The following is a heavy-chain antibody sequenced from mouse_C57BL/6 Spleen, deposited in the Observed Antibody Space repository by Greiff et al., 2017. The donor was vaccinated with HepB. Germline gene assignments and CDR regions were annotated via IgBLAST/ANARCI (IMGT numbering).Heavy chain of an antibody. D-gene: IGHD4-1*01. CDR2: IYPGDGDT. J-gene: IGHJ4*01. CDR3: ARHWYYAMDY. Sequence: VQLQQSGAELVKPGASVKISCKASGYAFSSYWMHWVKQRPGQGLEWIGQIYPGDGDTNYNGKFKGKATLTADKSSSTAYMQLSSLTSEDSAVYFCARHWYYAMDYWGQGTSVTVSS. CDR1: GYAFSSYW. V-gene: IGHV1-80*01.